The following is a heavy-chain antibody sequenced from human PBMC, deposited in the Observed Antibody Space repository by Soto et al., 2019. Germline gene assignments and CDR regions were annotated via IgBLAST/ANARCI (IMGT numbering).Heavy chain of an antibody. J-gene: IGHJ4*02. CDR2: MSYDGSDT. Sequence: PGGSLRLSCVGSGFIFSNNGMHWVRQTPGKGLEWVAFMSYDGSDTFYADSVKGRFTISRDNSKNTLFLHMSSLRSEDTAVYYCAGRYDSSGYYSMPFDYWGQGTLVTVSS. V-gene: IGHV3-30*02. D-gene: IGHD3-22*01. CDR3: AGRYDSSGYYSMPFDY. CDR1: GFIFSNNG.